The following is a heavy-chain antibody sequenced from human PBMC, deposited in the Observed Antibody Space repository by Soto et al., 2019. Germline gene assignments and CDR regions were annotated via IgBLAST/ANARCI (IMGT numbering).Heavy chain of an antibody. CDR1: GGSISSGGYY. V-gene: IGHV4-31*03. CDR3: ARGVAATTNWFDP. D-gene: IGHD2-15*01. J-gene: IGHJ5*02. Sequence: QVQLQESGPGLVKPSQTLSLTCTVSGGSISSGGYYWSWIRQHPGKGLEWIGYIYYSGSTYYNPSLKSRVXXSXDXXKNQFSLKLSSVTAADTAVYYCARGVAATTNWFDPWGQGTLVTVSS. CDR2: IYYSGST.